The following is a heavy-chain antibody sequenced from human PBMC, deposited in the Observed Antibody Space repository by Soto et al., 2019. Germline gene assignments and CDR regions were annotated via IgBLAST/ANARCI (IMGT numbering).Heavy chain of an antibody. D-gene: IGHD2-2*01. CDR2: INHSGST. Sequence: SETLSLTCAVYGGSFSGYYWSWIRQPPGKGLEWIGEINHSGSTNYNPSLKSRVTISVDTSKNQFSLKLSSVTAADTAVYYCAGGRSTRYYYYGMDVWGQGTTVTVSS. J-gene: IGHJ6*02. CDR1: GGSFSGYY. V-gene: IGHV4-34*01. CDR3: AGGRSTRYYYYGMDV.